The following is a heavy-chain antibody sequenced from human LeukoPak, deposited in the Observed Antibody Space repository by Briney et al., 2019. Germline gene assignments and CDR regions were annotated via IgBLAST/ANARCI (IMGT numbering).Heavy chain of an antibody. D-gene: IGHD1-26*01. Sequence: PGGSLRFSCAASGFTFSSYAMSWVRQVPGKGLEWVSGISGSGASTNYAESVKGRFTISRDNSKNTLYLQMNSLRAEDTAVYYCAKEEWERKYFHGMDVWGQGTTVTVFS. CDR1: GFTFSSYA. V-gene: IGHV3-23*01. CDR2: ISGSGAST. CDR3: AKEEWERKYFHGMDV. J-gene: IGHJ6*02.